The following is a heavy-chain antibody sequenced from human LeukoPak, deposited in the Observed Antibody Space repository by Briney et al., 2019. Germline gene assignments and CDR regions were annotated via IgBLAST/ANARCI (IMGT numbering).Heavy chain of an antibody. Sequence: GASVTVSCKDSGYTFTSYGISWVRQAPGQGLAWMGWISVYNGNINYAEKAQGRVTMTTYSSTSTAYRELMSLRSDVTAVYYCARDSDYDGSGGLLDYWGQGTLVTVSS. CDR3: ARDSDYDGSGGLLDY. J-gene: IGHJ4*02. CDR2: ISVYNGNI. CDR1: GYTFTSYG. D-gene: IGHD3-22*01. V-gene: IGHV1-18*01.